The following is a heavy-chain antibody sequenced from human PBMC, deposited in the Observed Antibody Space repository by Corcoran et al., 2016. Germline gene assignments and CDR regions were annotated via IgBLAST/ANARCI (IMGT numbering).Heavy chain of an antibody. J-gene: IGHJ3*02. CDR2: IRSKAYGGTT. V-gene: IGHV3-49*05. Sequence: EVQLVESGGGLVKPGRSLRLSCTASGFTFGDYAMSWFRQAPGKGLEWVGFIRSKAYGGTTEYAASVKGRFTISRDDSKSIAYLQMNSLKTEDTAVYYCTRDLGVTPIYLDAFDIWGQGTMVTVSS. CDR1: GFTFGDYA. CDR3: TRDLGVTPIYLDAFDI. D-gene: IGHD3-3*01.